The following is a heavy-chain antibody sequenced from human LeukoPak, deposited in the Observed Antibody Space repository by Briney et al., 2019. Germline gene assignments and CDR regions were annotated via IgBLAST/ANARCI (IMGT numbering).Heavy chain of an antibody. J-gene: IGHJ5*01. CDR3: AREPGGFQFDS. Sequence: GRFTISRDNAKNSLYLQMNSLRVEDTAVYYCAREPGGFQFDSWGQGTLVIVSS. V-gene: IGHV3-21*06. D-gene: IGHD3-16*01.